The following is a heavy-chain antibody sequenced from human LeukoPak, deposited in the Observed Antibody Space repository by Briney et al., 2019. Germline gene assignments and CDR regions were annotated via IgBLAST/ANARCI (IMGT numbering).Heavy chain of an antibody. J-gene: IGHJ5*02. Sequence: GASVKVSCKASGYTFTSYGISWVRQAPGQGLEWMGWISAYNGNTNYAQKLQGRVTMTTDTSTSTAYMELRSLRSDDTAVYYCARDLIGYSSGTNWFDPRGQGTLVTVSS. CDR1: GYTFTSYG. CDR3: ARDLIGYSSGTNWFDP. V-gene: IGHV1-18*01. CDR2: ISAYNGNT. D-gene: IGHD6-19*01.